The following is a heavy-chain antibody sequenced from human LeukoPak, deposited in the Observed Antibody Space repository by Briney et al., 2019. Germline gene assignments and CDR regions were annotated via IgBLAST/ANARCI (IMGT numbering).Heavy chain of an antibody. D-gene: IGHD3-9*01. V-gene: IGHV3-53*04. CDR2: ISNGKT. CDR3: ARDVGYFPV. CDR1: GIPFHSHA. J-gene: IGHJ6*02. Sequence: PWGSLRLLWAASGIPFHSHAMGWGRPPPRKGLEWVAAISNGKTYYADSVKGRFTISRHNSKNTLYLQMNSLRAEDTAVYYCARDVGYFPVWGQGTTVTVSS.